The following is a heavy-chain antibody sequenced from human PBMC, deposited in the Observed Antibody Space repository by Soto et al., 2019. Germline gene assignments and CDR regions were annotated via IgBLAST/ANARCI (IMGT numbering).Heavy chain of an antibody. D-gene: IGHD3-16*01. CDR1: GFPFSSYS. CDR2: ISGSGGST. CDR3: AGGVNMITFGDKTSRDVYYYYGMDV. Sequence: GVLTLPSAAPGFPFSSYSMSWVRQAPGKPLGWVSPISGSGGSTYYADSVKGRFTISRDNSKNTLYLQMNSLRAEDTAVYYCAGGVNMITFGDKTSRDVYYYYGMDVWGQGTTVTVSS. J-gene: IGHJ6*02. V-gene: IGHV3-23*01.